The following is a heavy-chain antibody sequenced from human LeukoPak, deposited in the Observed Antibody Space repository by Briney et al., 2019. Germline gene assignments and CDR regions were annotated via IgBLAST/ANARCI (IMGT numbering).Heavy chain of an antibody. CDR3: TTEAARRVGWVYYYYYMDV. V-gene: IGHV3-15*01. CDR1: GFTFSNAW. Sequence: GGSLRLSCAASGFTFSNAWMSWVRQAPGKGLEWVGRIKSETDGGTTDYAAPVKGRFTISRDDSKNTLYLQMNSLKTEDTAVYYCTTEAARRVGWVYYYYYMDVWGKGTTVTVSS. D-gene: IGHD6-6*01. J-gene: IGHJ6*03. CDR2: IKSETDGGTT.